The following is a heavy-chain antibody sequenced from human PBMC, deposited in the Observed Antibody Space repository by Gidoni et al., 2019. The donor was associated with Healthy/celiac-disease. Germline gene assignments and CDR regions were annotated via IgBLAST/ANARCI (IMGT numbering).Heavy chain of an antibody. J-gene: IGHJ6*03. V-gene: IGHV3-49*04. CDR3: TRFWDYCSSTSCYYANYYYYMDV. CDR2: IRSKAYGGTT. D-gene: IGHD2-2*01. Sequence: EVQLVESGGGLVQPGRSLRLSCTASGFTFGDYAMSWVRPAPGKGLEWVGFIRSKAYGGTTEYAASVKGRFTISRDDSKSIAYLQMNSLKTEDTAVYYCTRFWDYCSSTSCYYANYYYYMDVWGKGTTVTVSS. CDR1: GFTFGDYA.